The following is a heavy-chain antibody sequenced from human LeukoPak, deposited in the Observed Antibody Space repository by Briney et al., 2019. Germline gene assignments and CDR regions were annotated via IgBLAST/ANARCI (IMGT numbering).Heavy chain of an antibody. CDR2: ILYTGST. V-gene: IGHV4-59*01. J-gene: IGHJ5*02. CDR1: AGSIVQDF. Sequence: PSETLSLTCTVSAGSIVQDFRSWIRQSPGKGLEWIGYILYTGSTHYNPSFESRVTISVDTSKNQFSLQLTSVTAADTAIYYCARTEYNWFDPWGQGILVTVSS. CDR3: ARTEYNWFDP.